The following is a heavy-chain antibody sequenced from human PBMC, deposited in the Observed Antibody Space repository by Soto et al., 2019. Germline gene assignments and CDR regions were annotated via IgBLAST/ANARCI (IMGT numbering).Heavy chain of an antibody. Sequence: QVQLVESGGGLVKPGGSLRLSCAASGFTFSDYYMSWIRQAPGKGLEWVSYIRSSGSTIHYADSVKGRFTISRDNAKNSLFRQINTWRAEDPAVYSWARGGPPLDVWGKGTTVTVPS. CDR3: ARGGPPLDV. J-gene: IGHJ6*04. D-gene: IGHD3-10*01. V-gene: IGHV3-11*01. CDR2: IRSSGSTI. CDR1: GFTFSDYY.